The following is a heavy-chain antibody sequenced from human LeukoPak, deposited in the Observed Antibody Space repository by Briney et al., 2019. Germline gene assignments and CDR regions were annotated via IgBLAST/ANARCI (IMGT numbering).Heavy chain of an antibody. CDR2: IYYSGST. J-gene: IGHJ4*02. D-gene: IGHD6-19*01. CDR3: ATHLYSSGWYVFDY. CDR1: GGSISSYY. V-gene: IGHV4-59*01. Sequence: SETLSLTCTVSGGSISSYYWSWIRQPPGKGLEWIGYIYYSGSTNYNPSLKSRVTISVDTSKNQFSLKLSSVTAADTAVYYCATHLYSSGWYVFDYWSQGTLVTVSS.